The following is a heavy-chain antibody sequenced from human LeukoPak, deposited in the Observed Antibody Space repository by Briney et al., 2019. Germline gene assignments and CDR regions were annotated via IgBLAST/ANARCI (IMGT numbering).Heavy chain of an antibody. CDR2: MNPNSGNT. V-gene: IGHV1-8*01. CDR3: AREKDYYGADRPDWDY. D-gene: IGHD4-17*01. J-gene: IGHJ4*02. CDR1: GYTFTSYD. Sequence: ASVKVSCKASGYTFTSYDINWVRQATGQGLEWMGWMNPNSGNTGYAQKFQGRVTMTRNTSISTAYMELSSLRSEDTAVYYCAREKDYYGADRPDWDYWGQGTLVTVSS.